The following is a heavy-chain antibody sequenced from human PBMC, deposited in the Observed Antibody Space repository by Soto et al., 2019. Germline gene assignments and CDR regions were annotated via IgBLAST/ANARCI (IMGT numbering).Heavy chain of an antibody. D-gene: IGHD5-12*01. CDR3: ARDFYGGYSYGPGDY. CDR2: IKEDGSEK. Sequence: ESGGGLVQPGGSVRLSCAASGFIFRGYWMSWVRQAPGKGLEWVANIKEDGSEKNYVDSVKGRFTISRDNAKESLYLQMNSLRAEDTAVYYCARDFYGGYSYGPGDYWGQGTLVAVSA. V-gene: IGHV3-7*01. CDR1: GFIFRGYW. J-gene: IGHJ4*02.